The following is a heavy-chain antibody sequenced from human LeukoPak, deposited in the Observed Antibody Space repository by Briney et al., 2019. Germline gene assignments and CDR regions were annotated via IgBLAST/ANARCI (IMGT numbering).Heavy chain of an antibody. J-gene: IGHJ4*02. CDR1: AFTLSSSW. CDR2: IKHNGDEL. V-gene: IGHV3-7*01. CDR3: ARELRTFDY. Sequence: PGGSLRLSCAASAFTLSSSWMASARQAPGKGLEWVANIKHNGDELNYVDSVEDRFTISRDNAKNSLYLHMTSLRAEDTAVYYCARELRTFDYWGQGTLVTVSS. D-gene: IGHD3-16*01.